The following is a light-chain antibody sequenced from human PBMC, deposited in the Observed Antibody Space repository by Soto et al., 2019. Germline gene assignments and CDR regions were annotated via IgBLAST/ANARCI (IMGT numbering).Light chain of an antibody. V-gene: IGLV2-23*01. J-gene: IGLJ2*01. CDR1: SSDVGSYIL. CDR2: EGN. CDR3: CSHAGSSTVV. Sequence: QSALTQSASVSGSPGQSITISCTGTSSDVGSYILVSWYQQHPGKAPKLMIYEGNKRPSGVSNRFSGSKSGNTASLTISGLQAEDEADYYCCSHAGSSTVVFGGGTKLTVL.